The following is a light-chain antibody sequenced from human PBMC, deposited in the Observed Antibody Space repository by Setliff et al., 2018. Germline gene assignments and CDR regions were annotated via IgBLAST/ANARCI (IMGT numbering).Light chain of an antibody. CDR3: CSYAGSYTDV. J-gene: IGLJ1*01. V-gene: IGLV2-11*01. CDR1: SSDDGGYNS. Sequence: QSALTQPASVSGSPGRSITIPCTGTSSDDGGYNSVSWYQQHQGKAPKLRIYDVSKRPSGVPDRFSGSKSGNTASLAISGLQAEDEADYYCCSYAGSYTDVFGTGTKVTVL. CDR2: DVS.